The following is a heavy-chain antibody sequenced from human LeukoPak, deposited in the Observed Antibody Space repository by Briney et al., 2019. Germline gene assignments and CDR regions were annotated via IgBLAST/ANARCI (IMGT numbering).Heavy chain of an antibody. CDR3: ARTRKAGDYGGNGEVWDY. CDR2: INWSGGST. J-gene: IGHJ4*02. CDR1: GFTFDDYG. Sequence: PGGSLSLSCAASGFTFDDYGMSWVRQARGEGLEWVSGINWSGGSTGYADSVKGRFTISRDNAKNSLYLQMNSLRAVDTALYHCARTRKAGDYGGNGEVWDYWGQGTLVTVSS. V-gene: IGHV3-20*01. D-gene: IGHD4-23*01.